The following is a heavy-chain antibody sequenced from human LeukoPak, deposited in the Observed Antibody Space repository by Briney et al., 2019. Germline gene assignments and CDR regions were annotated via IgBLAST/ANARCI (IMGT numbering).Heavy chain of an antibody. J-gene: IGHJ6*02. V-gene: IGHV3-21*01. Sequence: GGSLRLSCAASGFTVSSNYMSWVRQAPGKGLEWVSSISSSSSYIYYADSVKGRFTISRDNAKNSLYLRMNSLRAEDTAVYYCARQLAAAGTVNYYYYGMDVWGQGTTVTVSS. CDR1: GFTVSSNY. D-gene: IGHD6-13*01. CDR2: ISSSSSYI. CDR3: ARQLAAAGTVNYYYYGMDV.